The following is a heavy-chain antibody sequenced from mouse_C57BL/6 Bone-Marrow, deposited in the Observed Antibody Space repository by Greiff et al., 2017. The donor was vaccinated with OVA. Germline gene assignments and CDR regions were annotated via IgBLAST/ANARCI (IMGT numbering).Heavy chain of an antibody. CDR2: IDPENGDT. CDR3: TVWFFAY. Sequence: EVQLQQSGAELVRPGASVKLSCTASGFNIKDDYMHWVKPRPEQGLEWIGWIDPENGDTEYASKFQGKATITADTSSNTAYLQLSSLTSEDTAVYYCTVWFFAYWGQGTLVTVSA. J-gene: IGHJ3*01. V-gene: IGHV14-4*01. CDR1: GFNIKDDY. D-gene: IGHD2-10*02.